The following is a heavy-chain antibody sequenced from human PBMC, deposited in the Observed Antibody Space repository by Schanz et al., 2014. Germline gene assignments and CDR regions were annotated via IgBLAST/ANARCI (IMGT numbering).Heavy chain of an antibody. CDR3: ARGASRDYFAMDV. CDR1: GFTFSSYS. J-gene: IGHJ6*02. Sequence: EVLLVESGGGLVTPGESLRLSCAASGFTFSSYSMNWVRQAPGKGLEWVSSVSHGGTYIYYADSVRGRFTISRDNAKNSLFLQMHSLRADDTAVYYCARGASRDYFAMDVWGQGTTVTVSS. V-gene: IGHV3-21*02. CDR2: VSHGGTYI.